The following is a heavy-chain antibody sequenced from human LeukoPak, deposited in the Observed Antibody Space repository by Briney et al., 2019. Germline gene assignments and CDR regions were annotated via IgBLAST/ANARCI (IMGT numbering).Heavy chain of an antibody. J-gene: IGHJ4*02. CDR3: ARGGYGLWFGELLYDY. CDR2: INPNSGGT. CDR1: GYTFTGYY. Sequence: ASVKVSCKASGYTFTGYYMHWVRQAPGQGLEWVGWINPNSGGTNYAQRFQGRVTMTRDTSISTAYMELSRLRSDDTAVYYCARGGYGLWFGELLYDYWGQGTLVTVSS. D-gene: IGHD3-10*01. V-gene: IGHV1-2*02.